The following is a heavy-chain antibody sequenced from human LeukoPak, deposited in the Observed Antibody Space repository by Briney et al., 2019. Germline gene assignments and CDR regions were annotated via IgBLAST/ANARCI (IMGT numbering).Heavy chain of an antibody. CDR1: GFTFSSYS. V-gene: IGHV3-21*01. CDR2: ISSSSSYI. D-gene: IGHD6-19*01. J-gene: IGHJ3*02. CDR3: AIGMAGRNDAFDI. Sequence: KAGGSLRLSCAASGFTFSSYSMNWVRQAPGKGLEWVSSISSSSSYIYYADSVKGRFTISRDNAKNSLYLQMNSLRAEDTAVYYCAIGMAGRNDAFDIWGQGTMVTVSS.